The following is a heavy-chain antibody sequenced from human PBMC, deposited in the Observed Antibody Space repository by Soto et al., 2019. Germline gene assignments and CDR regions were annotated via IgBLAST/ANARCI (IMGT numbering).Heavy chain of an antibody. V-gene: IGHV3-21*01. Sequence: EVQLVESGGGLVKPGGSLRLSCAASGITFSSYSMNWVRQAPGKGLEWVSSISSSSSYIYYADSVKGRFTISRDNAKNSLYLEMRRLRAEDTAVYYCARDNRNTYCGSDCYLYVDYWGQGTLVTVSS. CDR1: GITFSSYS. CDR3: ARDNRNTYCGSDCYLYVDY. CDR2: ISSSSSYI. J-gene: IGHJ4*02. D-gene: IGHD2-21*01.